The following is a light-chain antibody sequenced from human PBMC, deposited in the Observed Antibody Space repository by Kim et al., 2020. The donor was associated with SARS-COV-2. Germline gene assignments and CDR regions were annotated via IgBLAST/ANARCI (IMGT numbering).Light chain of an antibody. CDR2: KAS. CDR3: QHYNSYSPVLT. Sequence: VGDRVNITCRASQSISSWLAWYQQKPGRAPKLLIYKASHFEGGVPSRFSGSGSGTEFTLTISSLQPDDFATYYCQHYNSYSPVLTFGGGTKVDIK. V-gene: IGKV1-5*03. CDR1: QSISSW. J-gene: IGKJ4*01.